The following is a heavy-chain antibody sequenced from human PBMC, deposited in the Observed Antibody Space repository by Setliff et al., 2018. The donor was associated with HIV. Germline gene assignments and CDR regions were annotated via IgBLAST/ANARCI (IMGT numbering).Heavy chain of an antibody. CDR2: IDYNEIT. D-gene: IGHD6-19*01. Sequence: SETLSLTCTVSGDSVSRSNYYWAWIRQPPGKGLEWIGSIDYNEITYYNPSLKSRVTLSVDTPKNQFSLKLSSVTAADTAMYYCIIAYSSGWLSPMGFDSWGQGTLVTVSS. J-gene: IGHJ4*02. CDR3: IIAYSSGWLSPMGFDS. CDR1: GDSVSRSNYY. V-gene: IGHV4-39*01.